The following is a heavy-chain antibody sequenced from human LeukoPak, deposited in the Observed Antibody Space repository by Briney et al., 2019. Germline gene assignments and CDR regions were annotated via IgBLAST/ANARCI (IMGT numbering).Heavy chain of an antibody. V-gene: IGHV3-74*01. Sequence: GGSLRLSCAASGFTFRTYWMNWVRQAPGKGLVLVSSIESDGSSTSYEDSVKGRFTTSTDNAANTLYLQMNSLSAEDTAVYHCARDRGYYDSSGYRPRNYAMDVWGQGTTVTVAS. CDR2: IESDGSST. CDR1: GFTFRTYW. CDR3: ARDRGYYDSSGYRPRNYAMDV. J-gene: IGHJ6*02. D-gene: IGHD3-22*01.